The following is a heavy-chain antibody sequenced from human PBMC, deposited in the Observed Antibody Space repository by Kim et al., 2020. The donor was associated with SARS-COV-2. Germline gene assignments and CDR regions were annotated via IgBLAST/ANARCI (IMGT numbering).Heavy chain of an antibody. CDR1: GYSISSGYY. CDR2: IYHSGST. CDR3: ASEDIVATRGAFDI. Sequence: SETLSLTCTVSGYSISSGYYWGWIRQPPGKGLEWIGSIYHSGSTYYNPSLKSRVTISVDTSKNQFSLKLSSVTAADTAVYYCASEDIVATRGAFDIWGQGTRVTVSS. D-gene: IGHD5-12*01. V-gene: IGHV4-38-2*02. J-gene: IGHJ3*02.